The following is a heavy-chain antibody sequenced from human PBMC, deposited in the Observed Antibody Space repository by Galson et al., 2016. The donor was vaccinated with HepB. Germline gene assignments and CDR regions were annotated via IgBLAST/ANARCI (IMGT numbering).Heavy chain of an antibody. CDR3: ARAIMLGRGMDV. V-gene: IGHV6-1*01. D-gene: IGHD3-10*01. CDR2: TFYRSTWEN. CDR1: GDSVYXXXAA. J-gene: IGHJ6*02. Sequence: CAXXGDSVYXXXAAXXXIRXXXSXXLEWLGRTFYRSTWENXYAGSVKNRITISPDTSRNQFSLHLNSVTPEDTAVYYCARAIMLGRGMDVWGQGTTVTVSS.